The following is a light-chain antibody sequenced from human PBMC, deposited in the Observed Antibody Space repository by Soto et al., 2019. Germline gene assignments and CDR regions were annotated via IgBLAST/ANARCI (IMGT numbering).Light chain of an antibody. CDR1: QSVSGSF. Sequence: EIVLTQSPGTLSLFPGERATLSCRANQSVSGSFLAWYQQKPGQAPRLLIYGASTRATGIPDRFSGSRSGTDFTLTISRLEPEDFAVYYCQQYGTSLKWTFGQGTKVGVK. J-gene: IGKJ1*01. CDR3: QQYGTSLKWT. CDR2: GAS. V-gene: IGKV3-20*01.